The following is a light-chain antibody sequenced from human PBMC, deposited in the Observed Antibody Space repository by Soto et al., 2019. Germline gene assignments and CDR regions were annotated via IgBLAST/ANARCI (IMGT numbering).Light chain of an antibody. CDR3: QQYKSYRT. Sequence: DIQMTQSPSTLSGSVGDRVTITCRASQTISSWLAWYQQKPGKAPKLLIYSASNLQSGVPSRFSGSGSGTDFTLTISSLQPDDFATYYCQQYKSYRTFGQGTKVDI. CDR1: QTISSW. J-gene: IGKJ1*01. CDR2: SAS. V-gene: IGKV1-5*01.